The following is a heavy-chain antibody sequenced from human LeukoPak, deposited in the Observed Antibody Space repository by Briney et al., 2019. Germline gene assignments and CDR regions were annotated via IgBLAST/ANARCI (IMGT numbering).Heavy chain of an antibody. CDR1: GGSFSGYY. D-gene: IGHD5-12*01. V-gene: IGHV4-34*01. CDR2: INHSGST. CDR3: AGEESDIVADGDFDY. Sequence: SETLSLTCAVYGGSFSGYYWSWIRQPPGKGLEWIGEINHSGSTNYNPSLKSRVTISVDTSKNQFSLKLSSVTAADTAVYYCAGEESDIVADGDFDYWGQGTLVTVSS. J-gene: IGHJ4*02.